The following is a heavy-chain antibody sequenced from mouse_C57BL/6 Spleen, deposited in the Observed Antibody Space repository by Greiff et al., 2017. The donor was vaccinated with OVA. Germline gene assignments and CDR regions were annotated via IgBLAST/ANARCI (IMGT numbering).Heavy chain of an antibody. J-gene: IGHJ1*03. Sequence: VHLVESGAELAKPGASVKLSCKASGYTFTSYWMHWVKQRPGQGLEWIGYINPSSGYTKYNQKFKDKATLTADQSSSTAYMQLSSLTYEDSAVYYCARGLITTVVDWYFDVWGTGTTVTVSS. CDR3: ARGLITTVVDWYFDV. CDR1: GYTFTSYW. V-gene: IGHV1-7*01. CDR2: INPSSGYT. D-gene: IGHD1-1*01.